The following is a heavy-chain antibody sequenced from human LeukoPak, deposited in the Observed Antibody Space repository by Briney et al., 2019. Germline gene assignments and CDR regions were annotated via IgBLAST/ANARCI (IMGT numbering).Heavy chain of an antibody. CDR1: GYTFTSYD. V-gene: IGHV1-69*05. CDR3: AKESTVTAGGFDY. CDR2: IIPIFGTA. D-gene: IGHD4-17*01. J-gene: IGHJ4*02. Sequence: SVKVSCKASGYTFTSYDINWVRQATGQGLEWMGGIIPIFGTANYAQKFQGRVTITTDESTSTAYMELSSLRSEDTAVYYCAKESTVTAGGFDYWGQGTLVTVSS.